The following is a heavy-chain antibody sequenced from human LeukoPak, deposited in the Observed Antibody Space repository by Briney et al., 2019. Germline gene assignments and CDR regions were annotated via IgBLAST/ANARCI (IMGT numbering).Heavy chain of an antibody. CDR2: ISSSGSST. CDR3: ARDLIHRSGEADY. V-gene: IGHV3-11*05. J-gene: IGHJ4*02. Sequence: MTGGSLRLSCAASGFTFSDYYMSWIRQAPGKGLEWISYISSSGSSTNYADSVKGRFTISRDNAKNSLYLQMNSLRVEDTAVYYCARDLIHRSGEADYWGQGTLVTVSS. D-gene: IGHD3-22*01. CDR1: GFTFSDYY.